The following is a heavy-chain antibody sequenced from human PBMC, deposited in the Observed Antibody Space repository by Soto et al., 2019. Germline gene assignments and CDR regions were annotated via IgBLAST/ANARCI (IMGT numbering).Heavy chain of an antibody. V-gene: IGHV3-30-3*01. D-gene: IGHD4-17*01. J-gene: IGHJ2*01. CDR2: ISYDGSNK. CDR1: GFTFSSYA. Sequence: QVQLVESGGGVVQPGRSLRLSCAASGFTFSSYAMHWVRQAPGKGLEWVAVISYDGSNKYYADSVKGRFPISRDNCKNTLYLQMNSLRAEDTAVYYCARDQTRCFDLWGRGTLVTVS. CDR3: ARDQTRCFDL.